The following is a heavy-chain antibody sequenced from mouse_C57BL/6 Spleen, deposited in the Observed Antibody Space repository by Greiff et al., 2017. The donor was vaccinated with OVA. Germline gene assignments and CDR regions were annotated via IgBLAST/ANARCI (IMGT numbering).Heavy chain of an antibody. J-gene: IGHJ4*01. D-gene: IGHD1-1*01. Sequence: QVQLKESGAELVRPGTSVKVSCKASGYAFTNYLIEWVKQRPGQGLEWIGVINPGSGGTNYNEKFKGKATLTADKSSSTAYMQLSSLTSEDSAVYFCARSGYCDSSYEGYAMDYWGQGTSVTVSS. CDR2: INPGSGGT. V-gene: IGHV1-54*01. CDR1: GYAFTNYL. CDR3: ARSGYCDSSYEGYAMDY.